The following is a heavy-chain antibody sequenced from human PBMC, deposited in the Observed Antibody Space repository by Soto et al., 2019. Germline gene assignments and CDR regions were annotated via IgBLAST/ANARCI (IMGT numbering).Heavy chain of an antibody. Sequence: AVKVSCKASGGTFSSYAISWVRQAPGQGLEWMGGIIPIFGTANYAQKFQGRVTITADESTSTAYMELSSLRSEDTAVYYCARVARRAGEVDYWGQGTMVTVYS. CDR3: ARVARRAGEVDY. V-gene: IGHV1-69*13. CDR2: IIPIFGTA. CDR1: GGTFSSYA. J-gene: IGHJ4*02.